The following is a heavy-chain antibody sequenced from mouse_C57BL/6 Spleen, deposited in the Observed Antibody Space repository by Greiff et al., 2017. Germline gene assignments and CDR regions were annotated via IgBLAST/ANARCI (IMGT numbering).Heavy chain of an antibody. J-gene: IGHJ1*03. V-gene: IGHV1-26*01. CDR1: GYTFTDYY. Sequence: EVQLQQSGPELVKPGASVKISCKASGYTFTDYYMNWVKQSHGKSLEWIGDINPNKGGTSYNQKFKGKATLTVDKSSSTAYMELRSLTSEDSAVYYCASGGNSGNFDVWGTGTTVTVSS. D-gene: IGHD4-1*01. CDR3: ASGGNSGNFDV. CDR2: INPNKGGT.